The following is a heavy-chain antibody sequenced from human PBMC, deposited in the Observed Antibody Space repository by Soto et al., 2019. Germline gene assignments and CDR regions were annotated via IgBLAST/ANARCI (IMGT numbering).Heavy chain of an antibody. D-gene: IGHD5-12*01. CDR1: GFTFSSYV. CDR2: ISGSGGST. CDR3: AKDGYSPIRDFDY. V-gene: IGHV3-23*01. Sequence: EVPLLESGGGLVQPGGSLRLSCAASGFTFSSYVMSWVRQAPGKGLEWVSAISGSGGSTYYADSVKGRFTISRDNSKNTLYLQMNSLRAEDTAVYYCAKDGYSPIRDFDYWGQGTLVTVSS. J-gene: IGHJ4*02.